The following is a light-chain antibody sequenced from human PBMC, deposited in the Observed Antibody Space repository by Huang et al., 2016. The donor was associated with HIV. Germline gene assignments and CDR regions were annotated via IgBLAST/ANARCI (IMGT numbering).Light chain of an antibody. J-gene: IGKJ4*01. CDR3: QQRSNWPPLT. Sequence: EIVLTQSPATLSLSPGERATLSCRASQSVSSYLAWYQQRPGQAPRRLIYDASNRATGIPARFSGGGSGTGFTLTISSLEPEDFAVYYCQQRSNWPPLTFGGGTKVEIK. CDR1: QSVSSY. CDR2: DAS. V-gene: IGKV3-11*01.